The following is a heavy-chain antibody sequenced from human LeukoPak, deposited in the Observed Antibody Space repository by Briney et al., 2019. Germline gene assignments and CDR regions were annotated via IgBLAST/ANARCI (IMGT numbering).Heavy chain of an antibody. V-gene: IGHV4-34*01. J-gene: IGHJ6*02. D-gene: IGHD4-11*01. Sequence: PSETLSLTCAVYGGSFSGYYWSWIRQPPGKGLEWIGEINHSGSTNYNPSLKSRVTISVDTSKNQFSLKLSSVTAADTAVYYCARGLPAYDYSNIGTYYYGMDVWGQGTTVTVSS. CDR3: ARGLPAYDYSNIGTYYYGMDV. CDR1: GGSFSGYY. CDR2: INHSGST.